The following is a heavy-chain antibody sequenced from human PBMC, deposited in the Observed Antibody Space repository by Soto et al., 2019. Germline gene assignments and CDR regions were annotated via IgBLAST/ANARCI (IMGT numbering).Heavy chain of an antibody. CDR2: ISGSGNDA. V-gene: IGHV3-23*01. CDR1: GFTFSHYA. D-gene: IGHD5-18*01. J-gene: IGHJ4*02. Sequence: GSLRLSCAASGFTFSHYAMSWVRQAPGKGLEWVSAISGSGNDASYADSVRGRFTISRDNSRDTLYLQMNSLRAEDTAVYYCAKDGGGSWIPYFFDYWGQGTLVTVSS. CDR3: AKDGGGSWIPYFFDY.